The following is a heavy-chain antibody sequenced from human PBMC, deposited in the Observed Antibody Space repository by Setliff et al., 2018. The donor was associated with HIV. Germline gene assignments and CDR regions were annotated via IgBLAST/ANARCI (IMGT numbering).Heavy chain of an antibody. D-gene: IGHD6-19*01. V-gene: IGHV4-39*07. CDR3: ARGGAGQYFGY. Sequence: SETLSLTCTVSGDSMSSDNYFWVWVRQPPGKGLAWMGNIFHSGNTYYSPSLKSRVTILVDTSKNQFSLNLNSVTTADTAVYYCARGGAGQYFGYWGQGTLVTVSS. J-gene: IGHJ4*02. CDR1: GDSMSSDNYF. CDR2: IFHSGNT.